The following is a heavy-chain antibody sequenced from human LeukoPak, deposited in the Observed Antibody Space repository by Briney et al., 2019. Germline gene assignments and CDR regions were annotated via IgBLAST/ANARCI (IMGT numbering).Heavy chain of an antibody. D-gene: IGHD3-9*01. J-gene: IGHJ4*02. V-gene: IGHV1-18*01. CDR1: GYTFTSYG. CDR3: ARSPFQYYDILTGYPPIDY. Sequence: RASVKVSCKPSGYTFTSYGISWVRQAPGQGLEWMGWISAYNGNTNYAQKLQGRVTMTTDTSTNTAYMELRSLRSDDTAVYYCARSPFQYYDILTGYPPIDYWGQGTLVTVSS. CDR2: ISAYNGNT.